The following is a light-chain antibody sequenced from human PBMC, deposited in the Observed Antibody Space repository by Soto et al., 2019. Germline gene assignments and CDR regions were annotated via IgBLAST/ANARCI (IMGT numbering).Light chain of an antibody. J-gene: IGLJ1*01. Sequence: QSLLTQPASVSGSPGQSITISCTGASSDVGGYNYVSWYQQHPGKAPKLMIYDVSNRPSGVSNRFSGSKSGNTASLTISGLQAEDEADYYCSSYTSSSPYVFGTGTKVPVL. V-gene: IGLV2-14*01. CDR1: SSDVGGYNY. CDR3: SSYTSSSPYV. CDR2: DVS.